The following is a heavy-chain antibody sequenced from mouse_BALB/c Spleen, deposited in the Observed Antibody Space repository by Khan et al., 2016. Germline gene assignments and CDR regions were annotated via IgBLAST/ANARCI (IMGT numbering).Heavy chain of an antibody. CDR2: ISYSGST. J-gene: IGHJ4*01. CDR1: GYSITSDYA. V-gene: IGHV3-2*02. CDR3: ATYCYGSSHYAMDY. Sequence: EVQLLETGPGLVKPSQSLSLTCTVTGYSITSDYAWNWIRQFPGNKLEWMGYISYSGSTSYNPSLKSRISITRDTSKNQFFLQLNSVTTEDTATYYWATYCYGSSHYAMDYWGQGTSVTVSS. D-gene: IGHD1-1*01.